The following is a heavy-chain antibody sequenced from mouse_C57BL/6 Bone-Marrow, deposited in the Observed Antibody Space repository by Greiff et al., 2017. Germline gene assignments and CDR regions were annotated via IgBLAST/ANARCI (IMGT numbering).Heavy chain of an antibody. V-gene: IGHV5-9*01. Sequence: EVKVVESGGGLVKPGGSLKLSCAASGFTFSSYTMSWVRQTPEKRLEWVATISGGGGNTYYPDSVKGRFTISRDNAKNTLYLQMSSLRSEDTALYYCASLTITTVGRGVYAMDYWGQGTSVTVSS. CDR2: ISGGGGNT. J-gene: IGHJ4*01. CDR1: GFTFSSYT. CDR3: ASLTITTVGRGVYAMDY. D-gene: IGHD1-1*01.